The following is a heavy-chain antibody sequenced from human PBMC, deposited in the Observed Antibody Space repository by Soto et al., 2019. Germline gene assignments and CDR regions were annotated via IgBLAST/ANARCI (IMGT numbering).Heavy chain of an antibody. CDR3: ARMYSSGSGCFHP. CDR1: GYSITAGGYY. D-gene: IGHD6-19*01. CDR2: FYSSGSI. J-gene: IGHJ5*02. V-gene: IGHV4-31*03. Sequence: NPSETLSLTCFVSGYSITAGGYYWSWIRHHPGKGLEWIGSFYSSGSIIYNPSLRSRVSISGDTSSNQFSMSLTPVTAADTARYYCARMYSSGSGCFHPWRQRTLVTVSS.